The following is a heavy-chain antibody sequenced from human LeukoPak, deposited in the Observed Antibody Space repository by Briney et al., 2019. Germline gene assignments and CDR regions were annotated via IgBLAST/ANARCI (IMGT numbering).Heavy chain of an antibody. V-gene: IGHV4-30-2*01. CDR2: IYHSGST. D-gene: IGHD2-2*01. CDR3: ARAFTYCSSTSCPYYFDY. J-gene: IGHJ4*02. Sequence: SETLSLTCAVSGGSISSGGYSWSWIRQPPGKGLEWIGYIYHSGSTYYNPSLKSRVTISVDRSKNQFSLKLSSVTAADTAVYYCARAFTYCSSTSCPYYFDYWGQGTLVTVSS. CDR1: GGSISSGGYS.